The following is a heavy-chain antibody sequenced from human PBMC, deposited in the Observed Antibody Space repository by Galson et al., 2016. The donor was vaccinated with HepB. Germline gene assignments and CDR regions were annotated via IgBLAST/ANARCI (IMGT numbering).Heavy chain of an antibody. CDR2: IKQGGSEE. CDR3: ARRRGSGSHAY. J-gene: IGHJ4*02. CDR1: GFTLSSYW. Sequence: SLRLSCAASGFTLSSYWMSWVRQAPGKGLEWVANIKQGGSEEYYVDSVKGRFTISRDNAKNSLYLQMNSLRAEDTAVYYCARRRGSGSHAYWGQGTLVTVAS. D-gene: IGHD3-10*01. V-gene: IGHV3-7*05.